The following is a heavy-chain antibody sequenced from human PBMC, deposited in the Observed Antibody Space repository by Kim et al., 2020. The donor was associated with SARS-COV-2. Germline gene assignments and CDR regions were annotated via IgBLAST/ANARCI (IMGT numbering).Heavy chain of an antibody. Sequence: SETLSLTCTVSGGSISSYYWSWIRQPPGKGLEWIGYIYYSGSTNYNPSLKSRVTISVDTSKNQFSLKLSSVTAADTAVYYCARVFCIDDSSGYCGGYFQHWGQGTLVTVSS. CDR2: IYYSGST. CDR3: ARVFCIDDSSGYCGGYFQH. J-gene: IGHJ1*01. CDR1: GGSISSYY. V-gene: IGHV4-59*01. D-gene: IGHD3-22*01.